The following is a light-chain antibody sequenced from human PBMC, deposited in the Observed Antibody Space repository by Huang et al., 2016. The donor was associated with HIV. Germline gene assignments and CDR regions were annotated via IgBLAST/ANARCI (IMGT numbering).Light chain of an antibody. V-gene: IGKV3-11*01. CDR1: QRVSSY. CDR2: DTS. Sequence: ELVLTQSPATLSLSPGQRATLSCRASQRVSSYLACYQQKPGQAPMLIIYDTSKRATGVPARFSGSGSGTDFTLTINRLEPEDFAVYYCQQHSNWPLLGQGTKLEI. J-gene: IGKJ2*01. CDR3: QQHSNWPL.